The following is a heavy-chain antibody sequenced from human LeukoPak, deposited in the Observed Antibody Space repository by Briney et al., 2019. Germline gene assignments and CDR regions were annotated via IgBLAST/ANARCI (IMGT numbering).Heavy chain of an antibody. CDR3: ARGGYSSSWYHFDY. V-gene: IGHV3-23*01. J-gene: IGHJ4*02. D-gene: IGHD6-13*01. CDR2: ISGSDTST. CDR1: GFTFNNYA. Sequence: PGGSLRLSCAASGFTFNNYAMSWVRQAPGKGLEWVSVISGSDTSTYYADSVKGRFTISRDDSKNTLFLQMNSLRAEDTAVYYCARGGYSSSWYHFDYWGQGTLVTVSS.